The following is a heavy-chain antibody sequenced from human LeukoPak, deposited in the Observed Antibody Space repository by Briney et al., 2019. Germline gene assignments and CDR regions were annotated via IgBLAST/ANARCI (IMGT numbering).Heavy chain of an antibody. CDR1: GYTFTGYY. J-gene: IGHJ4*02. V-gene: IGHV1-2*02. CDR2: INPNSGGT. Sequence: GASVKVSCKASGYTFTGYYMHWVRQAPGQGLEWMGWINPNSGGTNYAQKFQGRVTMTRDTSISTAYMELSRLRSDDTAVYYCARFALNVGSGSYYKFLIDYWGQGTLVTVSS. CDR3: ARFALNVGSGSYYKFLIDY. D-gene: IGHD3-10*01.